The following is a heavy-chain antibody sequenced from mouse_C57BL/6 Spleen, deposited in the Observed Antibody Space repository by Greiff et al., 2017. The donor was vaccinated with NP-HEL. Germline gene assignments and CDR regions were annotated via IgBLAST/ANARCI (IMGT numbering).Heavy chain of an antibody. CDR1: GFTFSSYG. CDR2: ISSGGSYT. J-gene: IGHJ4*01. Sequence: EVQVVESGGDLVKPGGSLKLSCAASGFTFSSYGMSWVRQTPDKRLEWVATISSGGSYTYYPDSVKGRFTISRDNAKNTLYPQMSSLKSEDTAMYYCARDSGDMDDWGKGTSVTVSS. V-gene: IGHV5-6*01. CDR3: ARDSGDMDD.